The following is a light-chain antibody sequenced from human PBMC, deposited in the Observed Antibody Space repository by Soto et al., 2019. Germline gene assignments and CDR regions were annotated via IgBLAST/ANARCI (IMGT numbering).Light chain of an antibody. J-gene: IGKJ1*01. CDR3: QQYGSSPRT. Sequence: EIVLTQSPGTLSLSPGERAILSCRASQSVTSTYLAWYRQKPGQAPRLLINGASTRATGIPDRFSASGSGTDFTLTISRLEPEDFAVYYCQQYGSSPRTFGQGTKVEVK. V-gene: IGKV3-20*01. CDR1: QSVTSTY. CDR2: GAS.